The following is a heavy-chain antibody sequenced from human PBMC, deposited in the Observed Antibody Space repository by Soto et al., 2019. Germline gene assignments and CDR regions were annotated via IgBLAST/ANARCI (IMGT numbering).Heavy chain of an antibody. V-gene: IGHV3-64D*06. CDR3: VKDLYCSGGSCHSY. J-gene: IGHJ4*02. Sequence: WGSLILSCTASGFNFIIYAMHWVRRAAGKGLEYVSAISSNGGSTYYADSVKGRFTISRDNSKNTLYLQMSSLRAEDTAVYYCVKDLYCSGGSCHSYWGQGNLVTVSS. D-gene: IGHD2-15*01. CDR1: GFNFIIYA. CDR2: ISSNGGST.